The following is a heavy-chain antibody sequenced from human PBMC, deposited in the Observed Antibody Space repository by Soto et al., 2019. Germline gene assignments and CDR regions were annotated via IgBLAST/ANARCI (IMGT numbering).Heavy chain of an antibody. Sequence: QVQLVQSGAEVKKPGSSVKVSCKASGDAFTNYIFDWVRQAPGQGLEWMGGFIPMFGTPKYAQTFQDRVAISADVSTGTAYLELTSLRFDDTGVYYCARGRDQPPVGLYFDSWGEGTRVTVSS. D-gene: IGHD1-26*01. J-gene: IGHJ4*02. CDR2: FIPMFGTP. CDR1: GDAFTNYI. V-gene: IGHV1-69*01. CDR3: ARGRDQPPVGLYFDS.